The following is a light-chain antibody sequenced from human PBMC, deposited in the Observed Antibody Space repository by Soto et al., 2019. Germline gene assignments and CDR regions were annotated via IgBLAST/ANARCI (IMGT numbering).Light chain of an antibody. CDR1: QSVSSSY. V-gene: IGKV3-20*01. CDR2: GAS. J-gene: IGKJ1*01. CDR3: QQYGSSLTWT. Sequence: EIVLTQSPCTLSLSPGERATLSCRASQSVSSSYLAWYEQKPGQAPRLLLYGASSRATGIPDRFSGSGSGTDFTLTISRLEPEDFAVYYCQQYGSSLTWTFGQGTKVDIK.